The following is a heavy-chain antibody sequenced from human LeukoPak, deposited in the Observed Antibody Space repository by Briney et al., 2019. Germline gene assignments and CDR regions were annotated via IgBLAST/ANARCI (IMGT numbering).Heavy chain of an antibody. J-gene: IGHJ6*03. CDR1: GGSFSGYY. CDR2: INHSGST. V-gene: IGHV4-34*01. CDR3: ARVGYYYYYYMDV. Sequence: PSETLSLTCAVYGGSFSGYYWSWIRQPPGKGLEWIGEINHSGSTNYNPSLKSQVTISVDTSKNQFSLKLSSVTAADTAVYYCARVGYYYYYYMDVWGKGTTVTVSS.